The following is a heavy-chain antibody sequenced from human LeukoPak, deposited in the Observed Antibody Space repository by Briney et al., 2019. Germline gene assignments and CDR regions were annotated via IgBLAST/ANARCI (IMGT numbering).Heavy chain of an antibody. CDR2: IGTAGDT. V-gene: IGHV3-13*01. Sequence: GGSLRLSCAASGFTFSSHAMSWVRQAPGKGLEWVSAIGTAGDTYYPGSVKGRFTISRENAKNSLYLQMNSLRAGDTAVYYCARARTGGGGWYFDLWGRGTLVTVS. J-gene: IGHJ2*01. CDR1: GFTFSSHA. D-gene: IGHD3/OR15-3a*01. CDR3: ARARTGGGGWYFDL.